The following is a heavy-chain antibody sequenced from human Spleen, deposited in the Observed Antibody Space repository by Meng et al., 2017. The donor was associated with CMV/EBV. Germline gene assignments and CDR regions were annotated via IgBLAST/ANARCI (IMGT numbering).Heavy chain of an antibody. D-gene: IGHD6-6*01. CDR1: GFTFSSYS. CDR3: ARYGPGVAGRPFDP. Sequence: GESLKISCTASGFTFSSYSMSWVRQAPGKGLEWVANIKQDGGEKYYVDSVKGRFTISRDNAKNSLYLQMNSLRAEDTAVYYCARYGPGVAGRPFDPWGQGTLVTVSS. V-gene: IGHV3-7*01. J-gene: IGHJ5*02. CDR2: IKQDGGEK.